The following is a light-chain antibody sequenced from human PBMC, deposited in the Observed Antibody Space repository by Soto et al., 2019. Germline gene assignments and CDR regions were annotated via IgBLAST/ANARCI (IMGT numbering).Light chain of an antibody. J-gene: IGKJ5*01. V-gene: IGKV3-15*01. CDR1: QNVYNN. CDR2: DAS. CDR3: QQYNKWPLIT. Sequence: EMAMTQSPATLSVSPGERAILSWRGSQNVYNNLAWYQQKPGQAPRLLIFDASTRATGIPARFSDSGSGTEFTLTISGLQSEDFAIYYCQQYNKWPLITFGQGTRLEIK.